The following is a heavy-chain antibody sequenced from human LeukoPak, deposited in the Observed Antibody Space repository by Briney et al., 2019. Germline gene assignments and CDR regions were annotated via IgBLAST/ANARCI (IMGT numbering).Heavy chain of an antibody. CDR2: INPSSGGT. D-gene: IGHD3-10*01. CDR3: ARGHSPTVDYYGSGSYYKGVLGGVDY. V-gene: IGHV1-2*02. Sequence: GASVKVSCKASGYSFTYYYMHWVRQAPGQGLEWMGWINPSSGGTNYAQKFQGRVTMTRDTSIRTAYMELSRLTSDDTAVYYCARGHSPTVDYYGSGSYYKGVLGGVDYWGQGTLVTVSS. J-gene: IGHJ4*02. CDR1: GYSFTYYY.